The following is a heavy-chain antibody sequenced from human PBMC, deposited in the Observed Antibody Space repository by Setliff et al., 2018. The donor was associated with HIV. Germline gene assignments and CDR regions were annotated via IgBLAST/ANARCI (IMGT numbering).Heavy chain of an antibody. D-gene: IGHD4-17*01. J-gene: IGHJ6*02. Sequence: GASVKVPCKASGYAFTSYGISWVRQAPGHGLEWTGWIAGYNGKTHYAVQFQDKVTLTIGATADTAYMELRRLTSDDTGVYYCARDLGYDVGDYEPHRMDVWGQGTTVTVSS. V-gene: IGHV1-18*01. CDR2: IAGYNGKT. CDR3: ARDLGYDVGDYEPHRMDV. CDR1: GYAFTSYG.